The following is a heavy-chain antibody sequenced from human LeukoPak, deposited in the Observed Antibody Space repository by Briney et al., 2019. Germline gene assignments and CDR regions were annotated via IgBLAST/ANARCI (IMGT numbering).Heavy chain of an antibody. D-gene: IGHD3-22*01. CDR3: AREGGFDYYDYYMDV. CDR1: GFTFSNAW. CDR2: IKSKTDGGTT. Sequence: GGSLRLSCAASGFTFSNAWMSWVRQAPGKGLEWVGRIKSKTDGGTTDYAAPVKGRFTISRDNAKNSLYLQMNSLRAEDTAVYYCAREGGFDYYDYYMDVWGKGTTVTISS. J-gene: IGHJ6*03. V-gene: IGHV3-15*01.